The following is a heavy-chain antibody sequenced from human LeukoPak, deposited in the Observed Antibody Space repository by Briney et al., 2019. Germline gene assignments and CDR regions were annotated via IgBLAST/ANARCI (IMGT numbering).Heavy chain of an antibody. J-gene: IGHJ4*02. CDR2: IYYSGST. CDR1: GGSISSYY. CDR3: ARHRFTAGSGNDY. D-gene: IGHD3-10*01. Sequence: SETLSLTRTVPGGSISSYYWSWIRQTPGKGLEWIGYIYYSGSTNYNPSLKSRVTISVDTSKNQFSLKLSSVSAADTAVYYCARHRFTAGSGNDYWGQGTLVTVSS. V-gene: IGHV4-59*08.